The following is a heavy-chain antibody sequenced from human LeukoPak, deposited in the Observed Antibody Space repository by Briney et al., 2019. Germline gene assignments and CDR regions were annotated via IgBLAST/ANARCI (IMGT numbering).Heavy chain of an antibody. CDR1: GFTLSSYW. CDR2: IKQDGSEK. Sequence: PGGSLRLSCAASGFTLSSYWMSWVRQAPGKGLEWVANIKQDGSEKYYVDSVKGRFTISRDNAKNSLYLQMNSLRAEDTAVYYCAKDLTGSQRGRYFDYWGQGTLVTVSS. J-gene: IGHJ4*02. CDR3: AKDLTGSQRGRYFDY. V-gene: IGHV3-7*03. D-gene: IGHD7-27*01.